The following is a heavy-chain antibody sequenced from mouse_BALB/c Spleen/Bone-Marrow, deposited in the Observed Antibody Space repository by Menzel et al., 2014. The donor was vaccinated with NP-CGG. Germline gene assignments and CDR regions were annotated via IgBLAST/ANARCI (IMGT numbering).Heavy chain of an antibody. CDR1: GYTFTSYL. J-gene: IGHJ2*01. Sequence: VQLQQSGPELVKPGASVKMSCKASGYTFTSYLIHWVKQKPGQGLEWIGYITPYNDDTKYNEKFKGKATLTSDKSSSTAYMELSSLTSEDSAVYYCARWGGTPYFDYWGQDTTLTVSS. D-gene: IGHD4-1*01. V-gene: IGHV1-14*01. CDR3: ARWGGTPYFDY. CDR2: ITPYNDDT.